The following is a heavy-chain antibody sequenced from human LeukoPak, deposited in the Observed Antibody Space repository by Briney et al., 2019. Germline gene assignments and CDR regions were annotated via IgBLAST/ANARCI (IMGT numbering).Heavy chain of an antibody. CDR1: GASISSSGYF. D-gene: IGHD1-26*01. CDR2: ISYSGST. V-gene: IGHV4-39*01. Sequence: PSETLSLTCTVSGASISSSGYFWGWIRQPPGKGLEWIGSISYSGSTYYNPSVKSRVTISVDKSKNQVSLKLSSVTAADTAVYYCARQPSGSYPAAMDVWGQGTTVTVS. J-gene: IGHJ6*02. CDR3: ARQPSGSYPAAMDV.